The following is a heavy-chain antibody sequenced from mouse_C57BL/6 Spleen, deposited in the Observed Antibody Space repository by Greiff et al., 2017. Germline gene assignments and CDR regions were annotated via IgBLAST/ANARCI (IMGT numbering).Heavy chain of an antibody. CDR3: ARGHYYGSSFPYWYFDV. CDR1: GYTFTDYY. J-gene: IGHJ1*03. D-gene: IGHD1-1*01. V-gene: IGHV1-26*01. CDR2: INPNNGGT. Sequence: EVQLQQSGPELVKPGASVKISCKASGYTFTDYYMNWVKQSHGKSLEWIGDINPNNGGTSYNQKFKGKATLTVDKSSSTAYMELRSLTSEDSAVYYCARGHYYGSSFPYWYFDVGGTGTTVTVSS.